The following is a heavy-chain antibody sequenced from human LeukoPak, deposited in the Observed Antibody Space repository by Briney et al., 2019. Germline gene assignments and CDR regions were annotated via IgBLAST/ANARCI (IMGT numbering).Heavy chain of an antibody. D-gene: IGHD3-10*01. CDR1: GGSISSGSYY. Sequence: SETLSLTCTVSGGSISSGSYYWSWIRQPAGKGLKWIGRIYTSGSTNYNPSLKSRVTISVDTSKNQFSLKLSSVTAADTAVYYCARSVPGNAFDIWGQGTMVTVSS. V-gene: IGHV4-61*02. CDR2: IYTSGST. CDR3: ARSVPGNAFDI. J-gene: IGHJ3*02.